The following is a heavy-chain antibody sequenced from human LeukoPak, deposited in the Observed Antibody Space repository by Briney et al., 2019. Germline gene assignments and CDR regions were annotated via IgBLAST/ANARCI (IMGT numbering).Heavy chain of an antibody. CDR2: ISGSGGST. Sequence: GGTLRLSCAASGFTFSSYGMSWVRQAPGKGLEGVSGISGSGGSTYYADSVEGRFTIYRDNSKSPLYAQMNRLRSEDTAVYYCARGHTAVTRHFDFWGQGTLVTASS. V-gene: IGHV3-23*01. CDR1: GFTFSSYG. J-gene: IGHJ4*02. D-gene: IGHD4-17*01. CDR3: ARGHTAVTRHFDF.